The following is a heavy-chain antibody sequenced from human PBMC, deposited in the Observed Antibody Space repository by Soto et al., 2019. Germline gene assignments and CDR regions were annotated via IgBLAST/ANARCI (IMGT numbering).Heavy chain of an antibody. D-gene: IGHD3-16*01. CDR1: GFSLSTSGVG. J-gene: IGHJ3*02. V-gene: IGHV2-5*01. CDR2: IYWNDDK. CDR3: AHETFTGDAFDI. Sequence: SGPTLVNPTQTLTLTCTFSGFSLSTSGVGVGWIRQPPGKALEWLALIYWNDDKRYSPSLKSRLTITKDASKNQVVLTMTNMDPVDTATYDCAHETFTGDAFDIWGQGTMVTVSS.